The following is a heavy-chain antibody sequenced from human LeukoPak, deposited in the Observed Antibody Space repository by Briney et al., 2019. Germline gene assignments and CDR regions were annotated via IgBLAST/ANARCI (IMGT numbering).Heavy chain of an antibody. CDR1: GFTFSSYS. V-gene: IGHV3-48*01. J-gene: IGHJ3*02. CDR2: ISSSSSTI. CDR3: AKVTTQGAFDI. Sequence: EGSLRLSCAASGFTFSSYSMNWVRQAPGKGLEWVSYISSSSSTIYYADSVKGRFTISRDNAKNSLYLQMNSLRAEDTAVYYCAKVTTQGAFDIWGQGTMVTVSS. D-gene: IGHD4-17*01.